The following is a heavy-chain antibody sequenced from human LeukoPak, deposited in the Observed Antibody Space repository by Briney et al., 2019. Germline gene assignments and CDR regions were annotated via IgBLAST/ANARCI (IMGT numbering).Heavy chain of an antibody. CDR3: AGFFYDNSHDAFDL. J-gene: IGHJ3*01. Sequence: ASVKVSCKASGGSFTFTSHAITWVRQAPGQGLEWMAGIIPIYGSPSYAQRFQGRVTITSDESARTVCMELSSLRSEDTAVYYCAGFFYDNSHDAFDLWGQGTMVTVSS. V-gene: IGHV1-69*01. CDR2: IIPIYGSP. D-gene: IGHD3-22*01. CDR1: GGSFTFTSHA.